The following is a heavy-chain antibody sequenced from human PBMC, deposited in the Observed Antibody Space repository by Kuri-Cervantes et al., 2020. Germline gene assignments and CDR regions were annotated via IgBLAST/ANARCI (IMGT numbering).Heavy chain of an antibody. Sequence: GESLKISCAASGFTFSSYAMSWVRQAPAKGLEWVSAISGSGGSTYYADSVKGRFTISRDNSKNTLYLQMNSLRAEDTAVYYCAKDPYYYDSSGYLLYDAFDIWGQGTMVTV. CDR1: GFTFSSYA. J-gene: IGHJ3*02. D-gene: IGHD3-22*01. CDR3: AKDPYYYDSSGYLLYDAFDI. CDR2: ISGSGGST. V-gene: IGHV3-23*01.